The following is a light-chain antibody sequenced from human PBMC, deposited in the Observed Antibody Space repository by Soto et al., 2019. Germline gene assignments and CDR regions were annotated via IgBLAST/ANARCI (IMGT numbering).Light chain of an antibody. J-gene: IGKJ4*01. CDR3: QQYNNWPLT. CDR1: QSVNNN. Sequence: EIVMTQSPATLSVSPGERATLSCRASQSVNNNLAWYQQKPGQAPRLLIYGASARATDIPARFSGSASGTEFTLTISSLQSEDFAVYYCQQYNNWPLTFGGGTKVEIK. CDR2: GAS. V-gene: IGKV3-15*01.